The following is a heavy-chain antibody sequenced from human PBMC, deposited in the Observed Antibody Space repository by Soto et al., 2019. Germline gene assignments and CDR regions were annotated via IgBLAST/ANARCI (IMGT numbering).Heavy chain of an antibody. CDR2: ISGSGGDT. CDR3: AKEAVAGNADFDY. CDR1: GFTFSSYG. D-gene: IGHD6-19*01. J-gene: IGHJ4*02. Sequence: GGSLRLSCAASGFTFSSYGMSWVRQAPGKGLEWVSGISGSGGDTYHADSVKGRFTISRDNSKNTLYLQMNSLRAEDTAAYYCAKEAVAGNADFDYWGQGTLVTVSS. V-gene: IGHV3-23*01.